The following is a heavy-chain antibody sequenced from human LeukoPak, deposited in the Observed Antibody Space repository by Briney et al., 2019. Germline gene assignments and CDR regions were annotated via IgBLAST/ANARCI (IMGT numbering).Heavy chain of an antibody. CDR2: IYYSGST. V-gene: IGHV4-59*01. CDR3: ARGYYDFWRAYVFDI. CDR1: GGSISSYY. Sequence: SETLSLTCTVSGGSISSYYWSWIRQPPGKGLEWIGYIYYSGSTNYNPSLKSRATISVDTSKNQFSLKLSSVTAADTAVYYCARGYYDFWRAYVFDIWSQGTMVTVSS. J-gene: IGHJ3*02. D-gene: IGHD3-3*01.